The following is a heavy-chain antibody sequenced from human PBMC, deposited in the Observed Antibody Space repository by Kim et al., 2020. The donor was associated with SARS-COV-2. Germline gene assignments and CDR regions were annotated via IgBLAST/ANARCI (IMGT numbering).Heavy chain of an antibody. CDR1: GLSLTGHW. CDR3: ARENIVTTPGTFDI. CDR2: IPSDGTTT. V-gene: IGHV3-74*01. Sequence: GGSLRLSCAASGLSLTGHWMHWVRHAPGKGLLWVSRIPSDGTTTDYADSVKGRFTISRDHTKNTLYLQMSSLRAEDTAVYYCARENIVTTPGTFDIWG. J-gene: IGHJ3*02. D-gene: IGHD5-12*01.